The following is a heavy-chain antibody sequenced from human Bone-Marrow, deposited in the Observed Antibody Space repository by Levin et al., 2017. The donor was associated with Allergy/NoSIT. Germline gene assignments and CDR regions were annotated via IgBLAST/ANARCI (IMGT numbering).Heavy chain of an antibody. Sequence: PGGSLRLSCAASGFSFRSYGMHWVRQAPGKGLEWVGLISYDGDFIFYGGSVKGRFTISRDNSNNTLFLQMDSLRAEDTAIYYCAKSPTLTGYYEWFDPWGQGTLVTVSS. CDR2: ISYDGDFI. D-gene: IGHD3-9*01. V-gene: IGHV3-30*18. CDR3: AKSPTLTGYYEWFDP. J-gene: IGHJ5*02. CDR1: GFSFRSYG.